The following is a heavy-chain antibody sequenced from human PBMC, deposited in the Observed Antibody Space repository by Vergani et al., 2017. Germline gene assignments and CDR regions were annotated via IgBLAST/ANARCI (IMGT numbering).Heavy chain of an antibody. D-gene: IGHD6-19*01. J-gene: IGHJ5*02. CDR2: FYYSGST. CDR1: GASIRSSNYY. V-gene: IGHV4-39*01. CDR3: ARHSTVEWLVKLGWVDP. Sequence: QLQLQESGPGLVKPSATLSLTCSVSGASIRSSNYYWGWIRQPPGKGLEWIASFYYSGSTYYNQSLKSRVTISVDTSKNQFSLKLSSVTAADTAVYFCARHSTVEWLVKLGWVDPWGQGVLVTVSS.